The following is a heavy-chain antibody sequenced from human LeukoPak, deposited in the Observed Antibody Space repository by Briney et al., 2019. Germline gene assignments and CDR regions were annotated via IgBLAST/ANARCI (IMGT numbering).Heavy chain of an antibody. V-gene: IGHV1-46*01. CDR2: INPSGGST. D-gene: IGHD3-22*01. J-gene: IGHJ4*02. Sequence: ASVKVSCKASGYTFTSYYIHWVRQAPGQGLEWMGIINPSGGSTSYAQKFQGRVTMTRDTSTSTVYMELSSLRSEDTAVYYCAREPLYDSSGYPVDYWGQGTLVTVSS. CDR3: AREPLYDSSGYPVDY. CDR1: GYTFTSYY.